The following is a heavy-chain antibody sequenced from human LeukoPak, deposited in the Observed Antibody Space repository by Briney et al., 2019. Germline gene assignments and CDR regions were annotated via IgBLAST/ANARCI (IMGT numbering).Heavy chain of an antibody. CDR3: ARDQVLEWLLRPKLYSTNI. D-gene: IGHD3-3*01. CDR2: IYSGGSP. J-gene: IGHJ3*02. CDR1: GFTVSNNH. Sequence: PGGSLRLSCAASGFTVSNNHMSWVRQAPGKGLEWVSVIYSGGSPYYADSVKGRFTISRDNSKNTLYLQMNSLRAEDTAVYYCARDQVLEWLLRPKLYSTNIWGQGTMVTVSS. V-gene: IGHV3-53*01.